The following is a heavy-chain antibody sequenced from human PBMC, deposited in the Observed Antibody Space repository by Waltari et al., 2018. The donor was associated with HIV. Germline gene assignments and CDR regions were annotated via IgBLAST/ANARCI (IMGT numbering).Heavy chain of an antibody. Sequence: QVQLQESGPGLVKPSEPLSLTCDVSGYSISSNYFWGWYRQPPGKGLEWIVTIYHRGNTYYNPSLMYRVSMSVDTSQNRFSLRLTSVTAADTAIYYCARVRAVAGNDYWGQGTLVTVSS. J-gene: IGHJ4*02. D-gene: IGHD6-19*01. CDR2: IYHRGNT. CDR3: ARVRAVAGNDY. V-gene: IGHV4-38-2*01. CDR1: GYSISSNYF.